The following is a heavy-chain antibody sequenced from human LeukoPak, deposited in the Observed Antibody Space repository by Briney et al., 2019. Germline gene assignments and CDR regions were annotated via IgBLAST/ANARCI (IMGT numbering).Heavy chain of an antibody. CDR3: ARAEVGATWDTYAFDI. J-gene: IGHJ3*02. Sequence: GGSLTLSCAASGFTFSYYNMNWVRQAPGKGLEWISYISSSSSIIYYADSVKGRFTISRDNAKNSLYLQMNSLRAEDTAVYYCARAEVGATWDTYAFDIWGQGTMVTVSS. CDR1: GFTFSYYN. D-gene: IGHD1-26*01. CDR2: ISSSSSII. V-gene: IGHV3-48*04.